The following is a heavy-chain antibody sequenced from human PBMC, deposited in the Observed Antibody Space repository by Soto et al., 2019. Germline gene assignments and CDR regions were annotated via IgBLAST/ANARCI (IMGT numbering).Heavy chain of an antibody. CDR2: ISWNSGSI. Sequence: PGGSLRLSCAASGFTFDDYAMHWVRQAPGKGLEWVSGISWNSGSIGYADSVKGRFTISRDNAKNSLYLQMNSLRAEDTALYYCAKGDSYDSSGYYLDYWGQGTLVTVSS. V-gene: IGHV3-9*01. CDR1: GFTFDDYA. D-gene: IGHD3-22*01. CDR3: AKGDSYDSSGYYLDY. J-gene: IGHJ4*02.